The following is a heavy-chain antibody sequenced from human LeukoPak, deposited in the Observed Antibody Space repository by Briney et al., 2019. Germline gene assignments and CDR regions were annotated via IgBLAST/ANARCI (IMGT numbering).Heavy chain of an antibody. D-gene: IGHD1-26*01. CDR2: VNRDGSET. J-gene: IGHJ4*02. CDR1: GFTLSNHW. V-gene: IGHV3-7*01. Sequence: PGGSLRLSCAASGFTLSNHWMTWVRQVPGRGPEWVANVNRDGSETYYLDSVKGRFTIFKDNAKNSLYLQMNSPRAEDTAVYYCARGGSYYTYWGQGTLVTVSS. CDR3: ARGGSYYTY.